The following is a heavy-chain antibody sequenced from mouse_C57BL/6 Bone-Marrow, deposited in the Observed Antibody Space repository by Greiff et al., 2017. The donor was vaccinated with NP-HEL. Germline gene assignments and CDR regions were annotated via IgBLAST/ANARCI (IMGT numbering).Heavy chain of an antibody. D-gene: IGHD2-1*01. J-gene: IGHJ1*03. V-gene: IGHV1-75*01. CDR3: DREGPYGNCEGYFDV. Sequence: QVQLQQSGPELVKPGASVKISCKASGYTFTDYYINWVKQRPGQGLEWIGWIFPGSGSTYYNEKFKGKATLTVDKSSSTAYMLLSSLTSEDSAVYFCDREGPYGNCEGYFDVGGTGTTVTVTS. CDR2: IFPGSGST. CDR1: GYTFTDYY.